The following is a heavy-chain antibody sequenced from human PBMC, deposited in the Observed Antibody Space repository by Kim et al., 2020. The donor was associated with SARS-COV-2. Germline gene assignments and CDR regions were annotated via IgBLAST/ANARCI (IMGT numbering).Heavy chain of an antibody. Sequence: STTYYADSGKGRFTISRDNAKNSLYLQMNSLRAEDTAVYYCARDQGGSSNPWGQGTLVTVSS. J-gene: IGHJ5*02. CDR3: ARDQGGSSNP. CDR2: STT. V-gene: IGHV3-48*01. D-gene: IGHD2-15*01.